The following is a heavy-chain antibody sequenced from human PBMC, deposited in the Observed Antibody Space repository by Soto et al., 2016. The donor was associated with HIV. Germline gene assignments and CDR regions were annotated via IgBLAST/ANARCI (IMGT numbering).Heavy chain of an antibody. V-gene: IGHV3-23*01. Sequence: EVQLLESGGGLVQPGGSLRLSCAASGFTFSSYAMSWVRQTPGKGLEWVSAISGSGDSTYYADSVKGRFTISRDNSKNTLYLQMNSLRAEDTAVYYCTKDLPGRPVGARGRDYFDYWGQGTLVTVSS. CDR2: ISGSGDST. D-gene: IGHD1-26*01. CDR1: GFTFSSYA. J-gene: IGHJ4*02. CDR3: TKDLPGRPVGARGRDYFDY.